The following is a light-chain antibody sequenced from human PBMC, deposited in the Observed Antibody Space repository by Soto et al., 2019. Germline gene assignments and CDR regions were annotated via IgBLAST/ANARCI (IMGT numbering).Light chain of an antibody. CDR2: GAS. CDR3: QQYGSSPIT. V-gene: IGKV3-20*01. Sequence: EIVLTQSPGTLSLSPGERATLSCKASQSVSSSYLAWYQQKPGQAPRLLIYGASSRATGIPDRFSGSGSGTDLTLTISRLEPEDFAVYFCQQYGSSPITFGQGTRLDIK. CDR1: QSVSSSY. J-gene: IGKJ5*01.